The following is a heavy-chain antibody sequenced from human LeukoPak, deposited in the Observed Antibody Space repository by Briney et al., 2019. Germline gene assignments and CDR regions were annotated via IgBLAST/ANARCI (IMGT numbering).Heavy chain of an antibody. Sequence: GGPPRLSCAASGFTLSSNWMSWVRQAPGKGLEWVATINQDGSEKSYVDSVKGRFTISRDNAKNSLYLQMNNLRAEDTAMYYCASRPNYFDYWGQGTLVTVSS. CDR1: GFTLSSNW. V-gene: IGHV3-7*01. D-gene: IGHD6-6*01. CDR3: ASRPNYFDY. J-gene: IGHJ4*02. CDR2: INQDGSEK.